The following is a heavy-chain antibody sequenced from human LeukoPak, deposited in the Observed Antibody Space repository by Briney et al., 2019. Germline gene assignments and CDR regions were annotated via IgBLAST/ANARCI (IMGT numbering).Heavy chain of an antibody. J-gene: IGHJ4*02. CDR2: IILILDIA. D-gene: IGHD1-14*01. V-gene: IGHV1-69*04. CDR3: AREPEGLTTESH. CDR1: GGTFNKYI. Sequence: ASVKVSCKTSGGTFNKYIISWVRQAPGQGREWVGTIILILDIANYAQKFQGRVAITADTSTSTAYMELSDLGSEDTAVYFCAREPEGLTTESHWGQGTLVTVSS.